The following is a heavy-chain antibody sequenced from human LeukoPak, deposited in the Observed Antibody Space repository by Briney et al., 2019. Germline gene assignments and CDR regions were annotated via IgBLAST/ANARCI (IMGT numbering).Heavy chain of an antibody. CDR3: AKERSFGPRDFDY. V-gene: IGHV3-30*18. CDR1: GFTLSSFG. Sequence: GRSLRLSCAASGFTLSSFGMHWVRQAPGKGPEWMTVISYDGSVIYNADSVKGRFTISRDNSKNTLYLQMDSLRADDTAVYYCAKERSFGPRDFDYWGQGTLVTVSS. D-gene: IGHD3-10*01. J-gene: IGHJ4*02. CDR2: ISYDGSVI.